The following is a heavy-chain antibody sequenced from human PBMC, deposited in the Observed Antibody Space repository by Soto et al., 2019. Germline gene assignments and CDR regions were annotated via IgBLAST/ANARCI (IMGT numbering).Heavy chain of an antibody. V-gene: IGHV3-7*01. CDR1: GCTFSDYA. CDR2: IKQDGGEE. J-gene: IGHJ3*01. Sequence: GGSLSLSCAAAGCTFSDYAMSWVRQSPGKGLEGVANIKQDGGEEDYVDSVKGRLTISRDNAKNSLYLQMNSLRAEDTAVYYCARVYYESRGPTKYRAFDFWGQRTMVPVSS. D-gene: IGHD3-22*01. CDR3: ARVYYESRGPTKYRAFDF.